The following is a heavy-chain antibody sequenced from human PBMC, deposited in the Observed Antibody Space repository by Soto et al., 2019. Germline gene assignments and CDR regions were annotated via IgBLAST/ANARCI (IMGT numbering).Heavy chain of an antibody. CDR3: ARGNGGAFDM. CDR2: MNPLNGDT. V-gene: IGHV1-3*01. J-gene: IGHJ3*02. Sequence: QVQLVQSGAEVKKPGASVKVSCKASGYTLTTYSMHWVRQAPGQRLEWMGWMNPLNGDTKYSQRFQGRLTIIRDTSESTAYMELSSLRSEDTAIYYGARGNGGAFDMWGQGTMVTVSS. D-gene: IGHD4-17*01. CDR1: GYTLTTYS.